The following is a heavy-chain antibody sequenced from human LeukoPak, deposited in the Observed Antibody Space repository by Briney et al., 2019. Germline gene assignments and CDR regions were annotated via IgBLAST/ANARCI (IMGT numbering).Heavy chain of an antibody. CDR3: ARDPQYQLPLDY. Sequence: ASVKVSCKASGYTFTSYGISWVRQAPGQGLEWMGWISAYNGNTNYAQKLQGRVTMTTDTSASTAYMELRSLRSDDTAVYYCARDPQYQLPLDYWGQGTLVTVSS. CDR1: GYTFTSYG. D-gene: IGHD2-2*01. J-gene: IGHJ4*02. V-gene: IGHV1-18*01. CDR2: ISAYNGNT.